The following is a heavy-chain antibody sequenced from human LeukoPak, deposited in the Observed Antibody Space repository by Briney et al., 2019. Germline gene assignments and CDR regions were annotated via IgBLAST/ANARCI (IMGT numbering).Heavy chain of an antibody. J-gene: IGHJ4*02. V-gene: IGHV5-51*01. CDR2: IDPSDSET. CDR3: ARQTAMGRSGDY. D-gene: IGHD5-18*01. CDR1: GYSFTSYW. Sequence: GESLKISCKASGYSFTSYWIGWVRQMPGKGLEWMGIIDPSDSETRYTPSFQGQVTISVDKSLTTADLQWNSLKTSDTAMYYCARQTAMGRSGDYWGQGTLVTVSS.